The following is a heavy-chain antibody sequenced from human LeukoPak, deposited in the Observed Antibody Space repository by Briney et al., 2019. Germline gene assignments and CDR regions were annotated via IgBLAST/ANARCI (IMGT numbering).Heavy chain of an antibody. CDR3: ARVRRYWFDP. V-gene: IGHV3-30*14. Sequence: PGGSLRLSCAASGFTFSNYAMHWVRQAPGKGLEWVAVISYDGSNKYYADSVKGRFTISRDNSKNTLYLQMNSLRAEDTAVYYCARVRRYWFDPWGQGTLVTVSS. D-gene: IGHD4-17*01. CDR1: GFTFSNYA. J-gene: IGHJ5*02. CDR2: ISYDGSNK.